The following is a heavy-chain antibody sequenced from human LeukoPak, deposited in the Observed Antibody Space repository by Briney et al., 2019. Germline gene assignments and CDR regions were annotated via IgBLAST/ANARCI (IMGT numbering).Heavy chain of an antibody. Sequence: GGSLRLSCAASGFTFSSYWMHWVRQAPGKGLVWVSRINSDGSSTTYADSVKGRFTISRDNAKNTLYLQMNSLRAEDTAVYYCARGPIYDFWSGPDGGIRFDPWGQGTPVTVSS. CDR3: ARGPIYDFWSGPDGGIRFDP. D-gene: IGHD3-3*01. CDR1: GFTFSSYW. J-gene: IGHJ5*02. CDR2: INSDGSST. V-gene: IGHV3-74*01.